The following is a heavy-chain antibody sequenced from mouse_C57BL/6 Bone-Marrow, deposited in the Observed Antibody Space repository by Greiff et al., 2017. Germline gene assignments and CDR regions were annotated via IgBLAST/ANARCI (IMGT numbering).Heavy chain of an antibody. CDR2: IDPENGDT. Sequence: EVQLQQSGAELVRPGASVKLSCTASGFNIKDDYMHWVKQRPEQGLEWIGWIDPENGDTEYASKFQGKATITADTSSNTAYLQLSSLTSEDTAVYYCTFYYSNRAMDYWGQGTSVTVSS. CDR3: TFYYSNRAMDY. CDR1: GFNIKDDY. V-gene: IGHV14-4*01. J-gene: IGHJ4*01. D-gene: IGHD2-5*01.